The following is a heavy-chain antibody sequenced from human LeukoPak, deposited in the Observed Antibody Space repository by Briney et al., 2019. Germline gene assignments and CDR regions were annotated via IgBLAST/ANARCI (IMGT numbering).Heavy chain of an antibody. J-gene: IGHJ4*02. V-gene: IGHV3-33*01. D-gene: IGHD3-22*01. CDR1: GFTFSSYA. CDR2: IWYDGSNK. Sequence: GRSLGLSCAASGFTFSSYAMHWVRQAPGKGLEWVTVIWYDGSNKHYADSVKGRFTISRDNSKNTLYLQMDSLRAEDTAVYYCARAFGASSGYSVDYWGQGTLVTVSS. CDR3: ARAFGASSGYSVDY.